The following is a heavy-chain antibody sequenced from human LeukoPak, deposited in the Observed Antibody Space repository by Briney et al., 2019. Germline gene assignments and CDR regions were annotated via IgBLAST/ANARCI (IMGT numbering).Heavy chain of an antibody. J-gene: IGHJ6*02. V-gene: IGHV4-31*03. D-gene: IGHD1-26*01. CDR1: GGSIRRGGNY. Sequence: SETLSLTCTVSGGSIRRGGNYWSWIRQHPGKGLEWIGYIYYSGSTYYNPSLKSRVTISIDTSKNQFSLKLSSVTAAGTAVYYCARGSPPSVWGQGTTVTVSS. CDR3: ARGSPPSV. CDR2: IYYSGST.